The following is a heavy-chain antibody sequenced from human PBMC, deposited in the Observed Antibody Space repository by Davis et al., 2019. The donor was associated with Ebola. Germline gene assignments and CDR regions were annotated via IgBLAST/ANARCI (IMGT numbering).Heavy chain of an antibody. J-gene: IGHJ4*02. CDR1: GFTFSSYS. V-gene: IGHV3-21*01. CDR3: ARDSGWFGELLSYYFDY. D-gene: IGHD3-10*01. CDR2: ISSSSSYI. Sequence: GGSLRLSCAASGFTFSSYSMNWVRQAPGKGLEWVSSISSSSSYIYYADSVKGRFTISRDNAKNSLCLQMNSLRAEDTAVYYCARDSGWFGELLSYYFDYWAREPWSPSPQ.